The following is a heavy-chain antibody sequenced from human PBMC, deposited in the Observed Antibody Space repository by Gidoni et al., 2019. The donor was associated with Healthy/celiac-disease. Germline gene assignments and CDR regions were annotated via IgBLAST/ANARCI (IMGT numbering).Heavy chain of an antibody. CDR1: GGSISSYY. J-gene: IGHJ5*02. D-gene: IGHD3-10*01. Sequence: QVQLQESGPGLVKPSEILSLTCTVSGGSISSYYWSWIRQPPGKGLEWIGYIYYSGSTNYNPSLKNRVTMSVDATKNQFSLKLSSETAADTAVYYCARDLQSYYYGSGSVNWFDPWGQGTLVTVSS. V-gene: IGHV4-59*01. CDR3: ARDLQSYYYGSGSVNWFDP. CDR2: IYYSGST.